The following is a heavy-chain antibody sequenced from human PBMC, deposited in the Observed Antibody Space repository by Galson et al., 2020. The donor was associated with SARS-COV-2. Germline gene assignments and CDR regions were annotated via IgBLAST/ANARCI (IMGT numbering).Heavy chain of an antibody. CDR3: ASPAYSDGLSVDY. D-gene: IGHD5-18*01. J-gene: IGHJ4*02. CDR1: GFTVNSNY. Sequence: GESLKISCAAPGFTVNSNYMTWVRRAPGKGLGWVSIIYTNGGTKYADTVRGRFTISRDNVQNTLYLKMNSLRTEDTAVYDCASPAYSDGLSVDYWGQGTLVTVSS. V-gene: IGHV3-53*01. CDR2: IYTNGGT.